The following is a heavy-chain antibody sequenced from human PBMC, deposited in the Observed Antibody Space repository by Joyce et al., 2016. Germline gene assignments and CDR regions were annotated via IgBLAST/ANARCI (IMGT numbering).Heavy chain of an antibody. CDR1: GFTFSNYG. J-gene: IGHJ4*02. Sequence: QVQLVDSGGGVVQPGRSLRLSCVASGFTFSNYGMHWVRQAPGKGLEWVAVISYDGSNKYYSDSVKGRFTISRDNSRKTVYLQMNSLRPEDTAVYYCAKDCHYSSGYYEGFDYWGQGTLVTVSS. V-gene: IGHV3-30*18. CDR3: AKDCHYSSGYYEGFDY. D-gene: IGHD3-22*01. CDR2: ISYDGSNK.